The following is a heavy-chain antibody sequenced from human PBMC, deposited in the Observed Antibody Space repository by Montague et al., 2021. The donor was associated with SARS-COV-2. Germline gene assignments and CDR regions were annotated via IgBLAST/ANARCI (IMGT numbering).Heavy chain of an antibody. D-gene: IGHD4-17*01. CDR3: VHSYADYLFDY. CDR2: IYWDDDK. Sequence: PALVKPTQTLTLTCSFSGFSLRTSGVGVGWIRQPPGKALEWLAVIYWDDDKRYSPSLKSRPTITKDTSKNQVVLTMTNMDPVDTATYYCVHSYADYLFDYWGQGTLVCVSS. J-gene: IGHJ4*02. CDR1: GFSLRTSGVG. V-gene: IGHV2-5*02.